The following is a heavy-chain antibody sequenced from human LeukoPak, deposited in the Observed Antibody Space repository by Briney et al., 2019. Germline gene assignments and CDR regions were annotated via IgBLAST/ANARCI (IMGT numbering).Heavy chain of an antibody. V-gene: IGHV3-23*01. D-gene: IGHD3-22*01. CDR3: ATHYDTSGYYYFDL. CDR2: ISGTGVTT. J-gene: IGHJ4*02. Sequence: GGSLRLSCAASGFTFSSCALTWVRQAPGKGLEWVSTISGTGVTTFYADSVRGRFTISRDNSKNTLYLQMSSLRAEDTAVYYCATHYDTSGYYYFDLWGQGTLVTVSS. CDR1: GFTFSSCA.